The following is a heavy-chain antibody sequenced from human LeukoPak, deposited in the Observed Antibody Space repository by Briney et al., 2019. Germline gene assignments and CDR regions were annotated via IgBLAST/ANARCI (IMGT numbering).Heavy chain of an antibody. CDR1: GFTFSNYA. CDR3: AREGYSSPSGFDY. Sequence: PGGSLRLSCAASGFTFSNYAIHWVRQAPGKGLEWVAVISYDGTKKNYADSVKGRFTISRDNSKNTLYLQMNSLRAEDTAVYYCAREGYSSPSGFDYWGQGTLVTVSS. J-gene: IGHJ4*02. CDR2: ISYDGTKK. V-gene: IGHV3-30-3*01. D-gene: IGHD6-6*01.